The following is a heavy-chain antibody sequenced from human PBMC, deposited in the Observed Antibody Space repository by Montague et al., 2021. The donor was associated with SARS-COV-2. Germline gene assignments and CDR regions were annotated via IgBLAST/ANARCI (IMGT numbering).Heavy chain of an antibody. J-gene: IGHJ6*04. CDR3: ARDGSLRFEILIGPRHYYYGMDF. CDR1: LHSIVIRRWH. CDR2: LFFLGST. V-gene: IGHV4-39*07. D-gene: IGHD3-9*01. Sequence: SETLSLTCTVSLHSIVIRRWHWSWERTSEVQSLMWIVCLFFLGSTYYTLSLKSRVTISVDTSKNQFSLKRSSVTAADTAVYYCARDGSLRFEILIGPRHYYYGMDFWGKGTTVTVSS.